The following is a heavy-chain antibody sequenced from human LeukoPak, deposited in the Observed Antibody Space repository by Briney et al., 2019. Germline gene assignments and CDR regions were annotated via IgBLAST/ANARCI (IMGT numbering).Heavy chain of an antibody. CDR2: ISDDGTKE. CDR1: GFAFSSYA. D-gene: IGHD3-10*01. J-gene: IGHJ4*02. CDR3: ARAGEATAWDS. V-gene: IGHV3-30*04. Sequence: GGSLRLSCAASGFAFSSYAMHWVRQAPGKGLEWVAVISDDGTKEYYADSVKGRFTISRDNSKNTVYLQMNSLRTEDTAVFYCARAGEATAWDSWGQGILVSVSP.